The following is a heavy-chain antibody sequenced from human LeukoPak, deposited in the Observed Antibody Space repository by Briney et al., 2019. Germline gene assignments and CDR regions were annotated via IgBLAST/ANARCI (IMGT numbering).Heavy chain of an antibody. Sequence: VASVKVSCKAPGYTFTGHYMHWVRQAPGQGLEWMGWINANSGGTNYEQKFQGRVTMTRDTSISTAYMELSRLRSDDTAVYYCARDDRDCSSTSCYRMNWFDPWGQGTLVTVSS. CDR1: GYTFTGHY. CDR2: INANSGGT. D-gene: IGHD2-2*02. CDR3: ARDDRDCSSTSCYRMNWFDP. J-gene: IGHJ5*02. V-gene: IGHV1-2*02.